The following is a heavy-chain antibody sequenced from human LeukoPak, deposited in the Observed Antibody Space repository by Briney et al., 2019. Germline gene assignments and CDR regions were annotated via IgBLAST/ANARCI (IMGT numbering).Heavy chain of an antibody. CDR3: ARHQSTWGYYYGMDV. Sequence: PSETLSLTCTVSGGSIRSYYWSWIRQSPGKGLEWIGYIYYSGSTNYNPSLKSRVTISVDTSKNQCSLNLSSVTAADTAVYYCARHQSTWGYYYGMDVWGQGTTVTVSS. J-gene: IGHJ6*02. CDR1: GGSIRSYY. D-gene: IGHD2-2*01. V-gene: IGHV4-59*08. CDR2: IYYSGST.